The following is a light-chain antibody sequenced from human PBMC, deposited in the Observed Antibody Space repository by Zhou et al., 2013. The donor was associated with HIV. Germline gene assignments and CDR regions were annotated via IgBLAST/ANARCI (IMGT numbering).Light chain of an antibody. Sequence: QSVLTQPPSVSGAPGQGVTISCTGSSSNIGAPYDVNWYQQLPGTAPKLLIYANTNRPSGVPDRFSGSKSDTSASLAITGLQAGDEADYYCQSYDRLSGVVFGGGTRLTVL. V-gene: IGLV1-40*01. J-gene: IGLJ3*02. CDR3: QSYDRLSGVV. CDR2: ANT. CDR1: SSNIGAPYD.